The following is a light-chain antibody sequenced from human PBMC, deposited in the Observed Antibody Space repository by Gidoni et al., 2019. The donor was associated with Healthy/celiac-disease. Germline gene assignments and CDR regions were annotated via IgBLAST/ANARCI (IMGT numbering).Light chain of an antibody. CDR3: QQYNNWLRT. CDR2: GAS. V-gene: IGKV3-15*01. CDR1: QSVSSN. J-gene: IGKJ1*01. Sequence: ELVMTQSPATPSVSPGESATLSCRASQSVSSNLAWYQQKPGQAPRLLIYGASTRATGIPARFSGSGSGTEFTLTISSLQSEDCAVYYCQQYNNWLRTFXQXTKVEIK.